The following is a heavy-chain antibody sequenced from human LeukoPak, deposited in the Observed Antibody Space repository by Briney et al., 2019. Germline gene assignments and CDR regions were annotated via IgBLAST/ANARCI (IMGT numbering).Heavy chain of an antibody. CDR1: GFTFSTYW. CDR2: RKEDGIDK. D-gene: IGHD5-18*01. V-gene: IGHV3-7*01. Sequence: GSLRRSCSASGFTFSTYWMTWVRQAPGKGLEWVANRKEDGIDKYYVDSVKGRLTISRDNAKNSLYLQMNSLRVEDTAVYYCARRQLSAYSYGYFHFDYWGQGTLVTVSS. J-gene: IGHJ4*02. CDR3: ARRQLSAYSYGYFHFDY.